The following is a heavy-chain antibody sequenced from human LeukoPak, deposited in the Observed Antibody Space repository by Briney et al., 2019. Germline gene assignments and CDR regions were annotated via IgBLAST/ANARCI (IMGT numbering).Heavy chain of an antibody. V-gene: IGHV1-18*01. CDR2: ISAYNGNT. CDR3: ARALGRGYYPTDWFDP. CDR1: GYTFTSYG. D-gene: IGHD3-22*01. J-gene: IGHJ5*02. Sequence: ASVKVSCKASGYTFTSYGISWVRQAPGQGLEWMGWISAYNGNTNYAQKLQGRVTMTTDTSTSTAYMELRSLRSDDTAVYYCARALGRGYYPTDWFDPWGQGTLVAVSS.